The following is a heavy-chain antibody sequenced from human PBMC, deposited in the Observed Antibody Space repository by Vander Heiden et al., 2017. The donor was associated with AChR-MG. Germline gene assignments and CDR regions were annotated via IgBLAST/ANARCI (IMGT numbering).Heavy chain of an antibody. CDR2: MKPIFGTA. CDR1: GGTFSSYV. CDR3: ASDRCPLNSSYPDAFDF. V-gene: IGHV1-69*06. D-gene: IGHD6-6*01. J-gene: IGHJ3*01. Sequence: QVQQAQAGAVEKKPWPSVKVSCKASGGTFSSYVICWVQRAPGQGLEWMKGMKPIFGTANYAQKFQGRVTITADKSTSTAYMKLSSLRYKNTAVYYCASDRCPLNSSYPDAFDFWGQGTMVTVSS.